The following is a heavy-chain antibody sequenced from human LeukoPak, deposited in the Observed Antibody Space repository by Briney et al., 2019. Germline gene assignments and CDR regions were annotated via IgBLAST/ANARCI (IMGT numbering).Heavy chain of an antibody. CDR2: INPNSGGT. CDR3: ARSDVVVVTATTHFDY. D-gene: IGHD2-15*01. V-gene: IGHV1-2*02. CDR1: GYTFTAYY. J-gene: IGHJ4*02. Sequence: ASVKVSCKASGYTFTAYYIHWVRQAPGQGLGWMGWINPNSGGTNYAQNFQGRVTMTSDTSTYTTHMELSRLRSDDTAVYYCARSDVVVVTATTHFDYWGQGTLVTVSS.